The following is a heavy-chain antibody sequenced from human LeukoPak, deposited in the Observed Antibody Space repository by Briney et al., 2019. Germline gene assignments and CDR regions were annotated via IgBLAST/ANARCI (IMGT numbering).Heavy chain of an antibody. CDR3: ASDSSSWYGRFDY. CDR1: GFTFSSYA. D-gene: IGHD6-13*01. Sequence: GRSLRLSCAASGFTFSSYAMHWVRQAPGKGLEWVAVISYDGSNKYYADSVKGRFTISRDNAKNSLYLQMNSLRAEDTAVYYCASDSSSWYGRFDYWGQGTLVTVSS. V-gene: IGHV3-30*04. CDR2: ISYDGSNK. J-gene: IGHJ4*02.